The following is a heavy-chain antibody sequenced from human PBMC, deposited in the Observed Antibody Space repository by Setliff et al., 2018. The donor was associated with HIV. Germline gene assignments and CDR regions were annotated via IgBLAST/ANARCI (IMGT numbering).Heavy chain of an antibody. CDR1: GGSISSTTYW. CDR2: ISYNGNT. V-gene: IGHV4-39*01. D-gene: IGHD3-10*01. Sequence: SETLSLTCTVSGGSISSTTYWWGWIRQPPGKGLEWIGTISYNGNTFYDPSLKSRVTISIDMSKNQFSLKLTSVTAADTAIYYCARGRDSVLTPFDYWGQGTLVTVSS. J-gene: IGHJ4*02. CDR3: ARGRDSVLTPFDY.